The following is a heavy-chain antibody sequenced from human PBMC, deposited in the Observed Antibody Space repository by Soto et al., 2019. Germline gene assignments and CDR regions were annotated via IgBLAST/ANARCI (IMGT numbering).Heavy chain of an antibody. D-gene: IGHD2-2*01. V-gene: IGHV5-51*01. J-gene: IGHJ4*02. CDR2: IYLGDSDT. Sequence: GESLKISCKASGDNFISTLIGWVRQMPGKGLEWMGIIYLGDSDTRYSPSFQGQVTITADKSISTAYLQWSSLRASDTAIYYCARRIVATAGTYYFDYWGQGTLVTVSS. CDR1: GDNFISTL. CDR3: ARRIVATAGTYYFDY.